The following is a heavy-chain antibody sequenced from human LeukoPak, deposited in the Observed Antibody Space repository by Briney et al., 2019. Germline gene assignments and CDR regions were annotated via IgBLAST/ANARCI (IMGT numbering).Heavy chain of an antibody. CDR2: ISYSGST. CDR3: ARSSSAHYYDSSGYLPSHFDY. D-gene: IGHD3-22*01. Sequence: PSETLSLTCTVPGGSISSYYWSSIRRPPGKGLEWIGYISYSGSTNYNPSLKSRVTISVDTSKNQFSLKLSSVTAADTAVYYCARSSSAHYYDSSGYLPSHFDYWGQGTLVTVSS. V-gene: IGHV4-59*01. CDR1: GGSISSYY. J-gene: IGHJ4*02.